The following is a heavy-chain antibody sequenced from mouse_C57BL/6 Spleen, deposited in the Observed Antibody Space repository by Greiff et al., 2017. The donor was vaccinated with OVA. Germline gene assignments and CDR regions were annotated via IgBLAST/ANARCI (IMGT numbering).Heavy chain of an antibody. CDR3: ARKPCYYGSSYGYFDV. J-gene: IGHJ1*03. CDR1: GFSLTSYA. D-gene: IGHD1-1*01. V-gene: IGHV2-9-1*01. CDR2: IWTGGGT. Sequence: VMLVESGPGLVAPSQSLSITCTVSGFSLTSYAISWVRQPPGKGLEWLGVIWTGGGTNYNSALKSRLSISKDNSKSQVFLKMNSLQTDDTARYYCARKPCYYGSSYGYFDVWGTGTTVTVSS.